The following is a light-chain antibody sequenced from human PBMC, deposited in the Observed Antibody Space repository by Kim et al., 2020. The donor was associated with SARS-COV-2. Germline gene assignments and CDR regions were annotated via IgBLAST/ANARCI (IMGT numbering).Light chain of an antibody. CDR3: QQYGSSPLT. CDR2: GAS. J-gene: IGKJ4*01. V-gene: IGKV3-20*01. CDR1: QSVSSSY. Sequence: SAGERATLSCRARQSVSSSYLAWYQQKPGQAPRLLSYGASSRATGIPDRFSGSGSGTDFTLTISRLEPEDFAVYYCQQYGSSPLTFGGGTKVDIK.